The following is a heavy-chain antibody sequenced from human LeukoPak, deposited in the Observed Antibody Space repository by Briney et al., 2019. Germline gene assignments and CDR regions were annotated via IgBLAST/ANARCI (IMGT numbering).Heavy chain of an antibody. V-gene: IGHV1-2*02. CDR2: INPNSGGT. CDR3: ARSPDILTGENFDY. CDR1: GYTFTDYY. D-gene: IGHD3-9*01. J-gene: IGHJ4*02. Sequence: ASVKVSCKASGYTFTDYYMHWVRQAPGQGLEWMGWINPNSGGTNYAQKFYARVTMARDTSISTAYMELSRLRSDDTAVFYCARSPDILTGENFDYWGQGTLVTVSS.